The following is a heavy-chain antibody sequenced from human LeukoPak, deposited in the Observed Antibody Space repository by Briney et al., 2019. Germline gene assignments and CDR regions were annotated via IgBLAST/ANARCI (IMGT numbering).Heavy chain of an antibody. CDR3: AKDPPRKPGDYGGDY. J-gene: IGHJ4*02. CDR2: ISSSGSTI. CDR1: GFTFSDYY. D-gene: IGHD4-17*01. Sequence: PGGSLRLSCAASGFTFSDYYMSWIRQAPGKGLEWVSYISSSGSTIYYADSVKGRFTISRDNAKNSLYLQMNSLRAEDTAVYYCAKDPPRKPGDYGGDYWGQGTLVTVSS. V-gene: IGHV3-11*04.